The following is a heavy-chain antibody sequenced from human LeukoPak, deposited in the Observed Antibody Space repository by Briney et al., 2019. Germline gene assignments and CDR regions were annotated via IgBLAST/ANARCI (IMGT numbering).Heavy chain of an antibody. CDR1: GGSMSNKY. CDR2: MSDSGTT. J-gene: IGHJ4*02. Sequence: ASETLSLTCRVSGGSMSNKYWSWLRQPPGKGLEWIGYMSDSGTTKQNPALNSRVTISLDTSKNHLSLMLSSVIAADTAVYYCATHDSNGYYPYYFAYWGQGTVVAVSS. D-gene: IGHD3-3*01. V-gene: IGHV4-59*08. CDR3: ATHDSNGYYPYYFAY.